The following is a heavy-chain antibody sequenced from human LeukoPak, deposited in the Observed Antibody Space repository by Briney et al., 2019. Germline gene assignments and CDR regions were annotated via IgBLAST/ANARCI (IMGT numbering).Heavy chain of an antibody. CDR3: ARASWVSTTDAVR. CDR2: MRGNGET. CDR1: GLSFSNFA. Sequence: GGSLRLSCAAYGLSFSNFAMSWVRQGPARGPEWVSSMRGNGETFYADSVKGRFTLSSDSSTNTVYFHLNDLRVDDTAIYYCARASWVSTTDAVRWGQGTRVTVSS. V-gene: IGHV3-23*01. D-gene: IGHD1-14*01. J-gene: IGHJ4*02.